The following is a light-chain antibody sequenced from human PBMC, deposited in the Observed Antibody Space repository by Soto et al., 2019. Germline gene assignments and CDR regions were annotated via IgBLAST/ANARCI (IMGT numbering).Light chain of an antibody. V-gene: IGKV1-5*03. J-gene: IGKJ1*01. CDR3: QHYNSYSEA. CDR2: KAS. CDR1: QSISSW. Sequence: DLHMTQSPSTPSASVGNRVTLTFPASQSISSWLAWYQQKPGKAPKLLIYKASTLKSGVPSRFSGSGSGTEFTLTISSLQPDDFATYYCQHYNSYSEAFGQGTKVDIK.